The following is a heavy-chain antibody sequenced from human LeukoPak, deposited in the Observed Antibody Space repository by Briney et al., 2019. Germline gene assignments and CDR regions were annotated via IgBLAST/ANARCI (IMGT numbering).Heavy chain of an antibody. Sequence: GGSLRLSCAASGFTFSGYGMHWVRQAPGKGLERVAVISYDGSDKFYADSVKGRFTISRDNSKNTLYLQMNSLRAEDTAVYYCATGSSGSPPPGDYWGQGTLVTVSS. CDR1: GFTFSGYG. V-gene: IGHV3-30*03. D-gene: IGHD3-10*01. CDR3: ATGSSGSPPPGDY. CDR2: ISYDGSDK. J-gene: IGHJ4*02.